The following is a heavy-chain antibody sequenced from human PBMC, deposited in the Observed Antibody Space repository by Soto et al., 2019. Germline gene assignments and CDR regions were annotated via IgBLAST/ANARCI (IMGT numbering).Heavy chain of an antibody. Sequence: GGSLRLSCAASGFTFATSGLNWVRQAPGKGLEWVASITSGSSYIYYADSVKGRFTISRDNVMNSLYLQMNSLGVEDTAVYYCARERESDFAFDVWGQGTLVTVSS. D-gene: IGHD3-10*01. V-gene: IGHV3-21*06. CDR1: GFTFATSG. CDR2: ITSGSSYI. CDR3: ARERESDFAFDV. J-gene: IGHJ3*01.